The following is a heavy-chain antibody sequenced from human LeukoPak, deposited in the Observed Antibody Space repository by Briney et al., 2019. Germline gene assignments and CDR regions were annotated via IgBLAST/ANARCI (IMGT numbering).Heavy chain of an antibody. V-gene: IGHV4-39*07. D-gene: IGHD6-6*01. CDR1: GGSISSSSYY. J-gene: IGHJ5*02. CDR2: IYYSGST. CDR3: ARESMSYSSSRGFDP. Sequence: PSETLSLTCTVSGGSISSSSYYWGWIRQPPGKGLEWIGSIYYSGSTYYNPSLKSRVTISVDTSKNQFSLKLSSVTAADTAVYYCARESMSYSSSRGFDPWGQGTLVTVSS.